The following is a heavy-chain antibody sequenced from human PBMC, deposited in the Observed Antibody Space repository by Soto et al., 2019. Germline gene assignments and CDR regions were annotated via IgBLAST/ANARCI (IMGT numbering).Heavy chain of an antibody. CDR3: AREYSYHFDP. D-gene: IGHD5-18*01. CDR1: GGSISSGGYY. V-gene: IGHV4-61*02. J-gene: IGHJ5*02. CDR2: IYPSGST. Sequence: SETLSLTCTVSGGSISSGGYYWSWIRQPAGEGLEWIGRIYPSGSTNYNPSLKSRVTMSVDTSKNQFSLKLTSVTAADTAVYYCAREYSYHFDPWGQGTQVTVSS.